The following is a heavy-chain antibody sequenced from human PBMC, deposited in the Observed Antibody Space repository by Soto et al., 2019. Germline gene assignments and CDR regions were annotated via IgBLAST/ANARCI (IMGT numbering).Heavy chain of an antibody. J-gene: IGHJ4*02. CDR1: GFTVSSYA. V-gene: IGHV3-23*01. CDR3: AKDSPGVTAMGHCDY. CDR2: ISGSGGST. Sequence: EVQLLESWGVLVQPGGSRRLSCSASGFTVSSYAMSWVSQAPGKGLEWVSGISGSGGSTYYADSVKGRFTISRDNYKNTLYVHMNSLSAEETDVYYCAKDSPGVTAMGHCDYWCQVTLVSVS. D-gene: IGHD5-18*01.